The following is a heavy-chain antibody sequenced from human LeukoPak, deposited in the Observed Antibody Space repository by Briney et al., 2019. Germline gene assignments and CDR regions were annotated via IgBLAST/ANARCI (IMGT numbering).Heavy chain of an antibody. V-gene: IGHV3-30-3*01. CDR2: ISYDGSNK. J-gene: IGHJ4*02. Sequence: PGGSLRLSCAASGFTFSSYAMHWVRQAPGKGLEWVAVISYDGSNKYYADSVKGRFTISRDNSKNTLYLQMNSLRAEDTVVYYCARDDIDDPLGIAGQGGFDYWGQGTLVTVSS. D-gene: IGHD6-13*01. CDR1: GFTFSSYA. CDR3: ARDDIDDPLGIAGQGGFDY.